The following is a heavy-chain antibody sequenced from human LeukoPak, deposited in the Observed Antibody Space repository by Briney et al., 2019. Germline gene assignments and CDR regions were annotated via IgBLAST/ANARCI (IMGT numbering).Heavy chain of an antibody. J-gene: IGHJ4*02. Sequence: GGSLRLSCTASGFISDDYVMHWVRQAPGKGLEWVSGISWNSGSIGYADSVKGRFTISRDNAKNSLYLQMNSLRGEDTALYYCAKLPYTGYSSGWYDYWGQGTLVTVSS. D-gene: IGHD6-19*01. CDR2: ISWNSGSI. CDR3: AKLPYTGYSSGWYDY. V-gene: IGHV3-9*02. CDR1: GFISDDYV.